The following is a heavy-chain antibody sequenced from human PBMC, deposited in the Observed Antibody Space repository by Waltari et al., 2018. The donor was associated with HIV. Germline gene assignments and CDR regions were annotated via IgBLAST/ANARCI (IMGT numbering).Heavy chain of an antibody. CDR1: GGSISSYY. J-gene: IGHJ3*02. V-gene: IGHV4-4*07. CDR3: AREYCSSTSCSPNGRLGAFDI. D-gene: IGHD2-2*01. CDR2: IYTSGST. Sequence: QVQLQESGPGLVKASETLSLTCTVSGGSISSYYWSWIRQPAGKGLEWIGRIYTSGSTTYNSSLKSRVTMSMDTSKNQFFLKLSSVTAADTAVYYCAREYCSSTSCSPNGRLGAFDIWGQGTMVTVSS.